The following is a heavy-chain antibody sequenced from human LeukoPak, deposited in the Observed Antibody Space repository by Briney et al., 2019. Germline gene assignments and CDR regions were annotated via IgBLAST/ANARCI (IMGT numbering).Heavy chain of an antibody. V-gene: IGHV5-51*01. CDR1: GYTFTSNW. CDR2: LLPGDSDT. D-gene: IGHD3-9*01. CDR3: ARQYYETLTGPNWFDA. J-gene: IGHJ5*02. Sequence: GESLKISCKGSGYTFTSNWIGWVRQMPGKGLEWMGILLPGDSDTRYRPSFKGQVTMSVDKSISTAYLQWTSLKASDTAMYYCARQYYETLTGPNWFDAWGQGTLVTASS.